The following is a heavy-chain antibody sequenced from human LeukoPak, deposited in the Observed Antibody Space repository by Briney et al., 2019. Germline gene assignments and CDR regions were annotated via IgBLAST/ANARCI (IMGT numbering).Heavy chain of an antibody. CDR3: AREISVAGTMIDY. D-gene: IGHD6-19*01. V-gene: IGHV1-2*02. Sequence: GASVKVSCKASGYTFTGYYMHWVRQAPGQGLEWMGWINPNSGGTNYAQKFQGRVTMTRDTSITTAYMELSRLTSDDTATYYCAREISVAGTMIDYWGQGTLVTVSS. J-gene: IGHJ4*02. CDR1: GYTFTGYY. CDR2: INPNSGGT.